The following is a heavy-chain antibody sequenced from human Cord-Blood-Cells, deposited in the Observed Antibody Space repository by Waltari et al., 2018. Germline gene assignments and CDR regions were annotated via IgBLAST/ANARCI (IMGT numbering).Heavy chain of an antibody. J-gene: IGHJ4*02. D-gene: IGHD7-27*01. CDR2: IYYSGSN. Sequence: QVQLQESGPGLVKPSETLSLTCTVSGGSVSSGSYYWSWIRQPPGKGLEWIGYIYYSGSNNYNPTLKSRVTISVDTSKNQFSLKLSSVTAADTAVYYCARIIRLGTFDYWGQGTLVTVSS. CDR3: ARIIRLGTFDY. CDR1: GGSVSSGSYY. V-gene: IGHV4-61*01.